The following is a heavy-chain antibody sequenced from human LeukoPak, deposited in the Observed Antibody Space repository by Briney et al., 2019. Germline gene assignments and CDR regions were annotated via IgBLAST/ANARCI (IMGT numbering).Heavy chain of an antibody. V-gene: IGHV3-9*01. CDR3: AKDTVDTAMAYFDY. D-gene: IGHD5-18*01. J-gene: IGHJ4*02. CDR1: GFTFDDYA. CDR2: ISWNSGSI. Sequence: GRSLRLSCAASGFTFDDYAMHWVRQAPGKGLEWVSGISWNSGSIGYADSVKGRFTISRDNAKNSLYLQMNSLRAEDTALYYCAKDTVDTAMAYFDYWGQGTLVTVSS.